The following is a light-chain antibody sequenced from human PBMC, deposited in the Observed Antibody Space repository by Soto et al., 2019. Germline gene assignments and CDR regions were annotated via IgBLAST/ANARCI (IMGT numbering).Light chain of an antibody. CDR2: GAS. V-gene: IGKV3-20*01. CDR1: QSVSSRY. CDR3: QQYVSLPIT. Sequence: PSASVEDNETPPCRARQSVSSRYLAWYQQKPGQAPRLLIYGASSRATGIPDRFSGSGSGTDFTLTIIRVPPEDFAVYYCQQYVSLPITFGQGTRLDIK. J-gene: IGKJ5*01.